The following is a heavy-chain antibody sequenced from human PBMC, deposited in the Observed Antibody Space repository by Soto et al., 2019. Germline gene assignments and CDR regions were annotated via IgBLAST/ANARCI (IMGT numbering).Heavy chain of an antibody. CDR1: GGTFSSYA. Sequence: SVKVSCKASGGTFSSYAISWVRQAPGQGLEWMGGIIPIFGTANYAQKFQGRVTITADESTSTAYMELSSLRSEDTAVYYCATGDLDYSGYDPKDFDYWGQGTLVTVSS. CDR2: IIPIFGTA. V-gene: IGHV1-69*13. J-gene: IGHJ4*02. D-gene: IGHD5-12*01. CDR3: ATGDLDYSGYDPKDFDY.